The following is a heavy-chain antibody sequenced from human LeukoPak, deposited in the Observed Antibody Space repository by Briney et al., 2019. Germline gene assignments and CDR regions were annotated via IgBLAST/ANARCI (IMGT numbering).Heavy chain of an antibody. V-gene: IGHV3-23*01. CDR1: GFTFGSYA. D-gene: IGHD5-24*01. Sequence: GGSLRLSCAASGFTFGSYAMSWVRQTPEKGLEWVSAISPNTGDTYYPDSVKGRFTISRDKSKNMLFLQMNSLRVEDTAVYYCAKEWLGYFDYWGQGTLVTVSS. CDR3: AKEWLGYFDY. J-gene: IGHJ4*02. CDR2: ISPNTGDT.